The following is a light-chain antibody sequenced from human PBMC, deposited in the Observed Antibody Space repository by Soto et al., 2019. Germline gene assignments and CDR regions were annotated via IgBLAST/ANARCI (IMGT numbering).Light chain of an antibody. Sequence: EIVLTQSPGTLSLSPGERSTLSCRASQSVISSYLAWYQQKPGQAPRLLIYGASSRATGIPDRFSGSGSGTDFTLTINRLEPEDFAVYYCEQYDKSITFGGGTKVDIK. V-gene: IGKV3-20*01. CDR3: EQYDKSIT. CDR1: QSVISSY. CDR2: GAS. J-gene: IGKJ4*01.